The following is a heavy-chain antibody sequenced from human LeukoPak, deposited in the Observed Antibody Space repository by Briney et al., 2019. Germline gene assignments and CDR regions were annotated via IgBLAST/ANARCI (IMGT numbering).Heavy chain of an antibody. CDR2: FDPEDGET. CDR1: GYTFTSYY. J-gene: IGHJ4*02. CDR3: ATGGGSPTFDY. Sequence: ASVKVSCKASGYTFTSYYMHWVRQAPGKGLEWMGGFDPEDGETIYAQKFQGRVTMTEDTSTDTAYMELSSLRSEDTAVYYCATGGGSPTFDYWGQGTLVTVSS. D-gene: IGHD3-16*01. V-gene: IGHV1-24*01.